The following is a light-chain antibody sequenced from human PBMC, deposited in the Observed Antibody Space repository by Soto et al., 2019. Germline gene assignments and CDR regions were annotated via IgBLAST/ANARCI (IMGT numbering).Light chain of an antibody. CDR1: SSDVGGYDY. J-gene: IGLJ1*01. CDR3: SSYTSSSTSFV. CDR2: EVS. V-gene: IGLV2-14*01. Sequence: QSVLTQPASVSGSPGQSITISCTGTSSDVGGYDYVSWYQHHPGKAPKLTIYEVSNRPSGVSNRFSGSKSGNAASLTISGLQAEDEADYYCSSYTSSSTSFVFGTGTKVTVL.